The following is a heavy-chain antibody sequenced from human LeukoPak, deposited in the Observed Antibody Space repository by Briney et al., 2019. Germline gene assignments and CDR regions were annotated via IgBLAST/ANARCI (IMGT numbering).Heavy chain of an antibody. CDR2: ISAYNGNT. D-gene: IGHD3-22*01. Sequence: ASVKVSCKASGYTFTSYGISWVRQAPGQGLEWMGWISAYNGNTNYAQKLQGRVTMTTDTSTSTAYMELRSLRSDDTAVYYCARVPPFYDSSGYYPQPLDYWGQGTLVTVSS. CDR1: GYTFTSYG. CDR3: ARVPPFYDSSGYYPQPLDY. J-gene: IGHJ4*02. V-gene: IGHV1-18*01.